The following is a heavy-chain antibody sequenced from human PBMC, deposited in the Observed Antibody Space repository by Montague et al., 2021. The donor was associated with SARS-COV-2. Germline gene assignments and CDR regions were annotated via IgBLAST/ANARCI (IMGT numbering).Heavy chain of an antibody. CDR1: GFKFNNYG. V-gene: IGHV3-33*06. CDR3: AKEGGEYSGEGYYFDH. Sequence: SLRLSCAASGFKFNNYGMHWVRQAPGKGLEWVAIIWHDGSNKYYIDSVKGRFTISRDNSKSTSYLQMDSLRAEDTAVYYCAKEGGEYSGEGYYFDHWGRGTLVTVSS. J-gene: IGHJ4*02. D-gene: IGHD1-26*01. CDR2: IWHDGSNK.